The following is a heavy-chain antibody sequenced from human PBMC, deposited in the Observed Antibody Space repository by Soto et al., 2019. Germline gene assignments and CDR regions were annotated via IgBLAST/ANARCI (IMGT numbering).Heavy chain of an antibody. D-gene: IGHD2-8*01. CDR2: ISSSSSYI. CDR1: GFTFSSYS. V-gene: IGHV3-21*01. J-gene: IGHJ4*02. Sequence: PGGSLRLSCAASGFTFSSYSMNWVRQAPGKGLEWVSSISSSSSYIYYADSVKGRFTISRDNAKNSLYLQMNSLRAEDTAVYYCARDFRMQKLFGYWGQGTLVTVSS. CDR3: ARDFRMQKLFGY.